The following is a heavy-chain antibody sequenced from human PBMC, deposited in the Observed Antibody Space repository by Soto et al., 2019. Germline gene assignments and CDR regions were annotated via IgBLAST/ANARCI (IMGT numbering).Heavy chain of an antibody. CDR1: GFTFSTYA. J-gene: IGHJ4*02. CDR2: ILPDETG. Sequence: DVNLVQSGGGSAQPGGSLRLSCATSGFTFSTYAMTWVRLVPGRGLQWVSTILPDETGFYTVSVKGRFTISRDNYRGIVYLQMNDLWVEDAAIYYCAKDRLPTSGQRFYFDSWGQGSLVTVSS. D-gene: IGHD2-15*01. CDR3: AKDRLPTSGQRFYFDS. V-gene: IGHV3-23*04.